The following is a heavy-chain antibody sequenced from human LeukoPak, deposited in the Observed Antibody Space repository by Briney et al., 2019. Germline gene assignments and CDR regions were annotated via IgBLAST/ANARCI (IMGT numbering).Heavy chain of an antibody. CDR2: ISSSGSTI. Sequence: SGGSLRLSCAASGFTFSSYEMNWVRQAPGKRLEWVSYISSSGSTIYYADSVKGRFTISRDNAKNSLYLQMNSLRAEDTAVYYCAREDSPQTYYYDSSGLDYWGQGTLVTVSS. V-gene: IGHV3-48*03. CDR3: AREDSPQTYYYDSSGLDY. CDR1: GFTFSSYE. D-gene: IGHD3-22*01. J-gene: IGHJ4*02.